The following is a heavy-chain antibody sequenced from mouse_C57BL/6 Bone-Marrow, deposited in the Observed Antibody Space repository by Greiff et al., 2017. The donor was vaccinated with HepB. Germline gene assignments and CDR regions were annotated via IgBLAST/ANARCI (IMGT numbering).Heavy chain of an antibody. CDR3: ARWGYYGV. CDR1: GYTLTSYW. D-gene: IGHD1-1*01. J-gene: IGHJ2*01. CDR2: IHPNSGST. Sequence: QVQLQQPGAELVKPGASVKLSCKASGYTLTSYWMHWVKQRPGQGLEWIGMIHPNSGSTNNNEKFKSKATMTVDKSSSTAYMQLSSLTSEDSAVYYCARWGYYGVWGQGTTLTVSS. V-gene: IGHV1-64*01.